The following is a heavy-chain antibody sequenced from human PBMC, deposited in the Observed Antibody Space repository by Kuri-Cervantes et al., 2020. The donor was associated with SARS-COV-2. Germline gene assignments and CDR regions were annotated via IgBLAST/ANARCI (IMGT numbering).Heavy chain of an antibody. CDR1: GFTFSSYG. CDR3: AREGYIAAGAGGGFDY. Sequence: GGSLRLSCAASGFTFSSYGMHWVRQAPGKGLEWVAFIRYDGSNKYYADFVKGRFTISRDNSKNTLYLQMNSLRAEDTAVYYCAREGYIAAGAGGGFDYWGQGTLVTVSS. V-gene: IGHV3-30*02. D-gene: IGHD6-13*01. J-gene: IGHJ4*02. CDR2: IRYDGSNK.